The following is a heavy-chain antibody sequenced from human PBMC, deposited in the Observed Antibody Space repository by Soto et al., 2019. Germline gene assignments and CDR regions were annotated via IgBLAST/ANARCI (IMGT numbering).Heavy chain of an antibody. CDR1: GGSISSGGYY. CDR2: IYYSGST. V-gene: IGHV4-31*03. Sequence: QVQLQESGPGLVKPSQTLSLTCTVSGGSISSGGYYWSWIRQHPGKGLEWIGYIYYSGSTYYNPSLRGRVTIPEDRSKNQFSLKLSSVTPADTAVYSGAGGVRWFAPWGQGTLVTVSS. CDR3: AGGVRWFAP. D-gene: IGHD1-26*01. J-gene: IGHJ5*02.